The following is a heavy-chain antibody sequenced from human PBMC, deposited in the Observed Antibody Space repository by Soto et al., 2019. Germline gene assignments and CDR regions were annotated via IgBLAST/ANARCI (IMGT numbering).Heavy chain of an antibody. CDR3: ARDPRFRGHDAFDI. Sequence: ETLSLTCTVSGGSISSYYWSWIRQPPGKGLEWIGYIYYSGSTNYNPSLKSRVTISVDTSKNQFSLKLSSVTAADTAVYYCARDPRFRGHDAFDIWGQGTMVTVSS. V-gene: IGHV4-59*01. D-gene: IGHD2-21*01. J-gene: IGHJ3*02. CDR2: IYYSGST. CDR1: GGSISSYY.